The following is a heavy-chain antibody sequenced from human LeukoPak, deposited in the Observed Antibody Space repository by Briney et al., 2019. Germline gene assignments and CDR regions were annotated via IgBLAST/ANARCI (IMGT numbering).Heavy chain of an antibody. V-gene: IGHV3-74*01. CDR2: INSDGSST. J-gene: IGHJ5*02. Sequence: GGSLRLSCAASGFTFSSYRMHWVRQAPGKGLVWVSRINSDGSSTSYADSVKGRFTISRDNAKNTLYLQMNSLRAEDTAVYYCARKSIAAAGTWFDPWGQGTLVTVSS. CDR3: ARKSIAAAGTWFDP. D-gene: IGHD6-13*01. CDR1: GFTFSSYR.